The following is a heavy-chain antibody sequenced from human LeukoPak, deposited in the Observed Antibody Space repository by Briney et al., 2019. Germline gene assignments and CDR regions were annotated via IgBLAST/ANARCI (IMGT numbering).Heavy chain of an antibody. CDR3: AHRTTMTTVTPSAFDI. Sequence: SGPTLVKPTQTLTLTCTFSGFSLSTSGVGVGWIRQPPGKALEWLALIYWDDDKRYSPSLKSRLTITTDTSKNQVVLTMTNMDPVDTATYYCAHRTTMTTVTPSAFDIWGQGTMVTVSS. D-gene: IGHD4-17*01. V-gene: IGHV2-5*02. CDR2: IYWDDDK. J-gene: IGHJ3*02. CDR1: GFSLSTSGVG.